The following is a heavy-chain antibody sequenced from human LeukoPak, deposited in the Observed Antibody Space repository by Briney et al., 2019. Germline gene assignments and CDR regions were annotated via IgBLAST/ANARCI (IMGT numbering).Heavy chain of an antibody. V-gene: IGHV3-15*01. Sequence: GGSLRLSCAASGFTFSSYGMSWVRQAPGKGLEWVGRIKSKTDGGTTDYAAPVKGRFTISRDDSKNTVYLQMNSLKTEDTAVYYCTTARPWFDPWGQGTLVTVSS. J-gene: IGHJ5*02. CDR1: GFTFSSYG. CDR3: TTARPWFDP. CDR2: IKSKTDGGTT.